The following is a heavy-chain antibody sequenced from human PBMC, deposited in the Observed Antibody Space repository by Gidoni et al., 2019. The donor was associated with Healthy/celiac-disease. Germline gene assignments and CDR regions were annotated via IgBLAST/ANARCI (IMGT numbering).Heavy chain of an antibody. J-gene: IGHJ6*02. Sequence: QVQLVQSGAEVKKPGASVKVSCKASGYTFTSYAINWVRQATGQGLEWMGWMNPNSGNTGYAQKFQGRVTMTRNTSISTAYMELSSLRSEDTAVYYCARGRQGIAAAGTGYYYGMDVWGQGTTVTVSS. CDR1: GYTFTSYA. CDR3: ARGRQGIAAAGTGYYYGMDV. V-gene: IGHV1-8*01. CDR2: MNPNSGNT. D-gene: IGHD6-13*01.